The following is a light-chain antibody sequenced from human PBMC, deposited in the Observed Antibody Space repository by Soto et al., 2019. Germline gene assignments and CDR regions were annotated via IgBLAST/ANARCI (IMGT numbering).Light chain of an antibody. CDR2: EVN. Sequence: QSALTQPRSVSGSPGQSVTISCTATGSDVGDSSHVSWYQLHPGKAPKLMIYEVNNLPSVVPDRFSGSKSGSTASLTISGLQAEDEAEYYCCLSPGSLTWLFGGGTMLTVL. CDR1: GSDVGDSSH. V-gene: IGLV2-11*01. J-gene: IGLJ3*02. CDR3: CLSPGSLTWL.